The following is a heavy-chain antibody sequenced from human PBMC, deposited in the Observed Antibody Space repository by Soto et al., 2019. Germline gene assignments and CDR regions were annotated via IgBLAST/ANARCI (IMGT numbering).Heavy chain of an antibody. D-gene: IGHD3-10*02. Sequence: EGSLSLSCAASGFTFSNYWLSWVRQAPGKGLEWVANIEQDGREKNYVDSVKGRFTISRDNAKNSLYLQMSSLRGEDTAVYYCARVLVCDHSPYRPIDYWCQAIQVSVS. CDR1: GFTFSNYW. CDR3: ARVLVCDHSPYRPIDY. V-gene: IGHV3-7*05. CDR2: IEQDGREK. J-gene: IGHJ4*02.